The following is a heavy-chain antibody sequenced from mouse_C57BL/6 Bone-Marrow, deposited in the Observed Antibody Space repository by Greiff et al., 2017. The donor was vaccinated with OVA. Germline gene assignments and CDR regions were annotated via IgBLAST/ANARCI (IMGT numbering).Heavy chain of an antibody. CDR1: GYTFTSYW. CDR3: ARRKELGRGYYFDY. Sequence: QVQLQQPGAELVKPGASVKLSCKASGYTFTSYWMQWVKQRPGQGLEWIGEIDPSDSYTNYNQKFKGKATLTVDTSSSTAYMQLSSLTSEDSAVDYCARRKELGRGYYFDYWGQGTTLTVSS. CDR2: IDPSDSYT. V-gene: IGHV1-50*01. J-gene: IGHJ2*01. D-gene: IGHD4-1*01.